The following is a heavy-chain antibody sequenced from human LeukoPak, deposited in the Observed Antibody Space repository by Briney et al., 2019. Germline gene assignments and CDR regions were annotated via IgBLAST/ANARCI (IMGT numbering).Heavy chain of an antibody. CDR2: IYGSGGT. V-gene: IGHV4-4*07. CDR1: GGAISNFY. D-gene: IGHD3/OR15-3a*01. CDR3: ARNRTSYYGEIPFDI. Sequence: PSETLSLTCSVSGGAISNFYWSWIRQSAGKGLEWIGQIYGSGGTNCNPSLKSRVTMSTDKSKNQISLRLTSVTAADTAVYYCARNRTSYYGEIPFDIWGQGTMVTVSS. J-gene: IGHJ3*02.